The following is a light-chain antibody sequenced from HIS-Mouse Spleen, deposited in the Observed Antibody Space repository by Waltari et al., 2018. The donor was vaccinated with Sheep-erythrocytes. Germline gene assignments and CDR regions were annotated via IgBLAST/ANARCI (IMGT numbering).Light chain of an antibody. V-gene: IGLV3-1*01. Sequence: SYELTQPPSVSVSPGQTASITCSGDKLGDKYACWYQQKPGRSPLLVIYQDSKRPSGIPVRFSGSNSGNTANLTISGTQAMDEADYYCQAWDSSTAWNVVFGGGTKLTVL. CDR1: KLGDKY. CDR2: QDS. J-gene: IGLJ2*01. CDR3: QAWDSSTAWNVV.